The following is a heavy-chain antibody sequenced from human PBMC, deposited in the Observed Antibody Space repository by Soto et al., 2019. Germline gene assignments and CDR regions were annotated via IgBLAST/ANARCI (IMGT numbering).Heavy chain of an antibody. Sequence: ASVKVSCKASGYTFTSSGISWVRQAPGQGLEWMGWISAYNGNTNYAQKLQGRVTMTTDTSTSTAYMELRSLRSDDTAVYYCARDSTAMVDYYYYGMDVWGQGTTVTVSS. J-gene: IGHJ6*02. V-gene: IGHV1-18*01. CDR1: GYTFTSSG. CDR2: ISAYNGNT. D-gene: IGHD5-18*01. CDR3: ARDSTAMVDYYYYGMDV.